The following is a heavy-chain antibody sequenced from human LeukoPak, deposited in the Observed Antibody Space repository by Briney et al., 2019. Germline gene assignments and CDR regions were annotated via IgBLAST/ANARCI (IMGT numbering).Heavy chain of an antibody. Sequence: ASVKVSCKASGYTFTSYDINWVRQATGQGLEWMGWMTPNSGDTGYAQKFQGRVTMTRNTSISTAYMELSGLGSEDTAVYYCARVPVETPRASRIKRYFDLWGRGTLVTVSS. CDR1: GYTFTSYD. D-gene: IGHD4-23*01. J-gene: IGHJ2*01. CDR2: MTPNSGDT. V-gene: IGHV1-8*01. CDR3: ARVPVETPRASRIKRYFDL.